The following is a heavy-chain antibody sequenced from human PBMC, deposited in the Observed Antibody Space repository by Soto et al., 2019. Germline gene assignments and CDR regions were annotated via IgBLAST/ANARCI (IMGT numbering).Heavy chain of an antibody. D-gene: IGHD1-26*01. J-gene: IGHJ4*02. CDR3: ERSGGSYKFDS. Sequence: SETLSLTCTVSSGSVSTYYWSWIRQPAGKGLEWIGRIFINGNTNYNPSLRSRVTMSVDTSKGQFSLNLTSVTAADTAVYFCERSGGSYKFDSWGQGILVTVSS. CDR1: SGSVSTYY. CDR2: IFINGNT. V-gene: IGHV4-4*07.